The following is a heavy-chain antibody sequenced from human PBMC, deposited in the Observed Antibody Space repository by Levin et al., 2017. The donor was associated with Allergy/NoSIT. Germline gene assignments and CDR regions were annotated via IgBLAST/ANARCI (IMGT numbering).Heavy chain of an antibody. CDR1: GFTFSSYA. V-gene: IGHV3-30*04. CDR3: ARDGSIVGAFDY. CDR2: ISYDGSNK. J-gene: IGHJ4*02. D-gene: IGHD1-26*01. Sequence: GESLKISCAASGFTFSSYAMHWVRQAPGKGLEWVAVISYDGSNKYYADSVKGRFTISRDNSKNTLYLQMNSLRAEDTAVYYCARDGSIVGAFDYWGQGTLVTVSS.